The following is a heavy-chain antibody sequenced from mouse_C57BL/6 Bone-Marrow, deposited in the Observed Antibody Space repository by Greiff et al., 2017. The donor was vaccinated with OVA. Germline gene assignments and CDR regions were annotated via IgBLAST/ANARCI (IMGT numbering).Heavy chain of an antibody. CDR2: IRNKANGYTT. J-gene: IGHJ3*01. CDR3: ARSSRDWFAY. V-gene: IGHV7-3*01. CDR1: GFTFTDYY. Sequence: EVMLVESGGGLVQPGGSLSLSCAASGFTFTDYYMSWVRQPPGKALEWLGFIRNKANGYTTEYSASVKGRFTISRDNSQSILYLQMNALRAEDSATYYCARSSRDWFAYWGQGTLVTVSA.